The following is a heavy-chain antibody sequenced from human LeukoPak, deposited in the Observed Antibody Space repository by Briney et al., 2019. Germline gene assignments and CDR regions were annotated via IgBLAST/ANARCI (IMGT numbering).Heavy chain of an antibody. Sequence: GGSPRLSCAASGFTFSSYAMHWVRQAPGKGLEWVAVISYDGSNKYYADSVKGRFTISRDNSKNTLYLQMNSLRAEDTAVYYCARASDSSGYHFDYWGQGTLVTVSS. D-gene: IGHD3-22*01. CDR2: ISYDGSNK. V-gene: IGHV3-30*01. CDR3: ARASDSSGYHFDY. J-gene: IGHJ4*02. CDR1: GFTFSSYA.